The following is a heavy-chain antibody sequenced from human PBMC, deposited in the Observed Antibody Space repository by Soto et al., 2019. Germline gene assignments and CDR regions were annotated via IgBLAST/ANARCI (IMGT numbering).Heavy chain of an antibody. D-gene: IGHD6-19*01. Sequence: EVQLVESGGGLVKPGGSLRLSCAASGFTFSSYSMNWVRQAPGKGLEWVSSISSSSSYIYYADSVKGRFTISRDNAKNSLYLQMNSLRAEDTAVYYCARERGIAVAGGSHYYYYGMDVWGQGTTVTVSS. CDR2: ISSSSSYI. V-gene: IGHV3-21*01. J-gene: IGHJ6*02. CDR1: GFTFSSYS. CDR3: ARERGIAVAGGSHYYYYGMDV.